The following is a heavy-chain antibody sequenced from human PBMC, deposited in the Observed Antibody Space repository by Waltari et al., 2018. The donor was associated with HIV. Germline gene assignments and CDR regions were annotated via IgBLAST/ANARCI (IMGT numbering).Heavy chain of an antibody. J-gene: IGHJ4*02. CDR3: AKGWTPRYFDY. V-gene: IGHV3-30*18. CDR2: ISYDGSNK. D-gene: IGHD1-1*01. Sequence: QVQLVESGGGVVQPGRSLRLSCAASGFTFSSYGMHWVRQAPGKGLGWVAVISYDGSNKYYADSVKGRFTISRDNSKNTLYLQMNSLRAEDTAVYYCAKGWTPRYFDYWGQGTLVTVSS. CDR1: GFTFSSYG.